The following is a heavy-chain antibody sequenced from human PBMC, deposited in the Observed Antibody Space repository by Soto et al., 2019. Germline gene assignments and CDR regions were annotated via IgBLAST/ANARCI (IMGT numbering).Heavy chain of an antibody. J-gene: IGHJ4*02. V-gene: IGHV4-31*03. CDR2: IYYSGST. D-gene: IGHD3-22*01. Sequence: LSLTCTVSGGSISSGGYYWSWIRQHPGKGLEWIGYIYYSGSTYYNPSLKSRVTISVDTSKNQFSLKLSSVTAADTAVYYCARDSPPYYYDSSGYPVNYFDYWGQGTLVTVSS. CDR1: GGSISSGGYY. CDR3: ARDSPPYYYDSSGYPVNYFDY.